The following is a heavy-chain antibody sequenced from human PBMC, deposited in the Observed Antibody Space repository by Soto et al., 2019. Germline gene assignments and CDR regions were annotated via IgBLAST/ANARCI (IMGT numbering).Heavy chain of an antibody. V-gene: IGHV3-11*06. CDR1: GFTFSDHY. Sequence: GSLRLSCAASGFTFSDHYMSWIRQAPGKGLEWIGYSSNSGSFTRYADSVKGRFSISRDNAKNSLYLQINSLRGDDTATYFCVRSGDNYNLLDYWGQGTPVTVSS. CDR3: VRSGDNYNLLDY. J-gene: IGHJ4*02. CDR2: SSNSGSFT. D-gene: IGHD1-1*01.